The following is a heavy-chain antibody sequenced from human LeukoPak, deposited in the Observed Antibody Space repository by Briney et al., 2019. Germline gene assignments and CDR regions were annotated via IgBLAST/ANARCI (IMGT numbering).Heavy chain of an antibody. CDR3: ARGGGLVVPAARSPYYYMDV. CDR2: IYTSGST. D-gene: IGHD2-2*01. V-gene: IGHV4-4*09. Sequence: SETLSLTCTVSGGSISSYYWSWIRQPPGKGLEWIGYIYTSGSTNYNPSLKSRVTISIDTSKNQFSLKLSSVTAADTAVYYCARGGGLVVPAARSPYYYMDVWGKGTTVTVSS. J-gene: IGHJ6*03. CDR1: GGSISSYY.